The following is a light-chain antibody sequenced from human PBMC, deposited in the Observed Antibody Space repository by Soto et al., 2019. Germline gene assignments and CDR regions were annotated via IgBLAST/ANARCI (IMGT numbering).Light chain of an antibody. V-gene: IGKV3-20*01. CDR2: GAT. J-gene: IGKJ3*01. CDR1: QSVSSTY. Sequence: EIVLTQSPGTLSLSPGERATLSCRASQSVSSTYLVWYQQKPGQAPRLLIYGATSRASGIPDRFSGSGSGTDFTLTISRLEPEDFAVHYCQQFGDSLTFGPGTKVDIK. CDR3: QQFGDSLT.